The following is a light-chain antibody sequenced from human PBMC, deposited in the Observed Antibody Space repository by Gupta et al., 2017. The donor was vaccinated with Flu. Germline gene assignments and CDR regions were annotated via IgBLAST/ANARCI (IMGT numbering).Light chain of an antibody. Sequence: SALTQPASVSGSPGHAITISFTGTSSDVGGYNYVSWYQQHPGKAPKLMIYEVSNRPSGVSNRFSGSKSGNTASLTISGLQAEDEADYYCSSYTSSSTRVFGGGTKLTVL. J-gene: IGLJ2*01. CDR3: SSYTSSSTRV. CDR1: SSDVGGYNY. V-gene: IGLV2-14*01. CDR2: EVS.